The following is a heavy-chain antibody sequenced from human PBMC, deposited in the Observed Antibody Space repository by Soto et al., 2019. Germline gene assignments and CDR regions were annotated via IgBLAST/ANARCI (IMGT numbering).Heavy chain of an antibody. CDR2: IKQDGSEK. J-gene: IGHJ5*02. Sequence: GGSLRLSCAASGFTFSNYWMSWVRQAPGKGLEWVANIKQDGSEKYYVDSVKGRFTISRDNAKNSLYLQMNSLRAEDTAVYYCARDALVGATRPNWFDPWGQGTLVTVSS. CDR1: GFTFSNYW. D-gene: IGHD1-26*01. V-gene: IGHV3-7*01. CDR3: ARDALVGATRPNWFDP.